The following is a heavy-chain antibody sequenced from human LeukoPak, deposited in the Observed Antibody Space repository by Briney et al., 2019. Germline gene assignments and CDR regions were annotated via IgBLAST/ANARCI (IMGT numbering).Heavy chain of an antibody. V-gene: IGHV4-4*07. CDR3: ARDESHWSGPPRPTH. CDR2: IYTSGST. D-gene: IGHD3-3*01. J-gene: IGHJ4*02. Sequence: SETLSLTCAVYGGSFSGYYWSWIRQPAGKGLEWIGRIYTSGSTNYNPSLKSRVTMSVDTSKNQFSLKLSSVTAADTAVYYCARDESHWSGPPRPTHWGQGTLVTVSS. CDR1: GGSFSGYY.